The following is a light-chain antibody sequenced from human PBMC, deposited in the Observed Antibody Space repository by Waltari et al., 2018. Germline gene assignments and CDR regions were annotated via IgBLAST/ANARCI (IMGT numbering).Light chain of an antibody. Sequence: LMTQSPATLSVCRGERTTRSCRDSLRISWNLDWYQQKHGQAPRLLIEGASTRAPGVPARFSGSGSATEFTLSNSSLQSEEFADYHCHQYNNMRTFGQGTKLEIK. V-gene: IGKV3-15*01. CDR3: HQYNNMRT. J-gene: IGKJ2*01. CDR1: LRISWN. CDR2: GAS.